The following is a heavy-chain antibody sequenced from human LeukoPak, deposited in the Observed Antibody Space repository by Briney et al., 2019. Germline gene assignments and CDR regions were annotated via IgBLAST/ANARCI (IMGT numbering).Heavy chain of an antibody. J-gene: IGHJ1*01. CDR1: GFTFSNYA. Sequence: PGGSLRLSCAASGFTFSNYAMSWVRQAPGKGLEWVSGLSGSGGSTYYADSVKGRFTISRDNSKNTLYLQMNSLRAEDTAVYYCVKGRDYYGSHRYIEYFHHWGQGTLVSVSS. D-gene: IGHD3-10*01. CDR3: VKGRDYYGSHRYIEYFHH. CDR2: LSGSGGST. V-gene: IGHV3-23*01.